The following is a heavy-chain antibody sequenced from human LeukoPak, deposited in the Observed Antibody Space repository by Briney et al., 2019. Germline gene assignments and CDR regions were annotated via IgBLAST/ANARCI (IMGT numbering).Heavy chain of an antibody. J-gene: IGHJ4*02. Sequence: GGSLRLSCAASGFTFSSYWMSWVRQAPGKGLEWVANIKQDGSEKYYVASVKGRFTISRDNAKNSLYLQMNSLRAEDTAEYYCATLPGGNYFAYWSQGTLVTVSS. CDR2: IKQDGSEK. V-gene: IGHV3-7*01. CDR1: GFTFSSYW. D-gene: IGHD3-16*01. CDR3: ATLPGGNYFAY.